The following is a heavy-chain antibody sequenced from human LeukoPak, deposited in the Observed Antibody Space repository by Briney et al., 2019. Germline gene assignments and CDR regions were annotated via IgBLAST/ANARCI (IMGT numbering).Heavy chain of an antibody. CDR1: GFTFSNAW. D-gene: IGHD6-6*01. V-gene: IGHV3-15*01. Sequence: PGGSLRLSCAASGFTFSNAWMSWVRQAPGKGLEWVGRIKSKTDGGTTDYAAPVKGRFTISRDDSKNTLYLQMNSLKTEDTAVYYCTTRPDSSSADAFDIWGQGTMVTVSS. CDR3: TTRPDSSSADAFDI. J-gene: IGHJ3*02. CDR2: IKSKTDGGTT.